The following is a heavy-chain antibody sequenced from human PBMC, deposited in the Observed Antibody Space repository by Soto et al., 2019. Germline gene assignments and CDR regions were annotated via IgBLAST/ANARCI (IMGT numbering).Heavy chain of an antibody. CDR1: GGTFSSYA. V-gene: IGHV1-69*05. CDR3: ARDGFRNVLRVYADWFDH. D-gene: IGHD2-8*01. Sequence: SVKVSCKASGGTFSSYAISWVRQAPGQGLEWMGGIIPIFGTANYAQKFQGRVTITTDASTSTAYMELSSLRSEDTAVYYCARDGFRNVLRVYADWFDHWGQGTLVTVSS. J-gene: IGHJ5*02. CDR2: IIPIFGTA.